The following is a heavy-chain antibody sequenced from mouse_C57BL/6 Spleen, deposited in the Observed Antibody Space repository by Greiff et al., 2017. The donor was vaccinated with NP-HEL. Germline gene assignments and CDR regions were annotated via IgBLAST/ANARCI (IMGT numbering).Heavy chain of an antibody. Sequence: VQLQQPGAELVRPGTSVKLSCKASGYTFTSYWMHWVKQRPGQGLEWIGVIDPSDSYTNSNQKFKGKATLTVDTSSSTAYMQLSSLTSEDSAVYYCARIITTVVATNYFDYWGQGTTLTVSS. V-gene: IGHV1-59*01. CDR2: IDPSDSYT. CDR1: GYTFTSYW. J-gene: IGHJ2*01. CDR3: ARIITTVVATNYFDY. D-gene: IGHD1-1*01.